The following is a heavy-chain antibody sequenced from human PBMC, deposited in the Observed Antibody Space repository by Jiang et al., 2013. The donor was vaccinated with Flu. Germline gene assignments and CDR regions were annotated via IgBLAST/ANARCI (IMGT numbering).Heavy chain of an antibody. CDR3: ARQSGYSYGSGTYYTD. J-gene: IGHJ4*02. CDR2: VKQDGSEK. Sequence: FTFSSYFMSWVRQAPGKGLEWVANVKQDGSEKYHVDSVRGRFAISRDNAKNSLFLQMNSLRAEDTAVYYCARQSGYSYGSGTYYTDWGQGTLVTVSS. V-gene: IGHV3-7*03. CDR1: FTFSSYF. D-gene: IGHD3-10*01.